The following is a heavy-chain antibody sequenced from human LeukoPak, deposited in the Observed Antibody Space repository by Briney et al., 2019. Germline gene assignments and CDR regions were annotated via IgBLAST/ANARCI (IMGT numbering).Heavy chain of an antibody. Sequence: GASVKVSCKASGYTLTELSMHWVRQAPGKGLEWMGGFDPEDGETIYAQKFQGRVTMTEDTSTDTAYMELSSLRSEDTAVYYCATAAGDVLRFLLRPRYYYYGMDVWGQGTTVTVSS. CDR2: FDPEDGET. D-gene: IGHD3-3*01. V-gene: IGHV1-24*01. CDR3: ATAAGDVLRFLLRPRYYYYGMDV. J-gene: IGHJ6*02. CDR1: GYTLTELS.